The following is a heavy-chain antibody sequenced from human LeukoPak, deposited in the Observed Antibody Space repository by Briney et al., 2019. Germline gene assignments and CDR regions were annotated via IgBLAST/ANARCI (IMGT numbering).Heavy chain of an antibody. J-gene: IGHJ6*02. CDR3: AGAGGAAAGTRYYYYYYGMDV. Sequence: PGRSLRLSCAASGFTFSSYAMHWVRQAPGKGLEWVAVISYDGSNKYYADSVKGRFTISRDNSKNTLYLQMNSLRAEDTAVYYCAGAGGAAAGTRYYYYYYGMDVWGQGTTVTVSS. V-gene: IGHV3-30-3*01. CDR1: GFTFSSYA. D-gene: IGHD6-13*01. CDR2: ISYDGSNK.